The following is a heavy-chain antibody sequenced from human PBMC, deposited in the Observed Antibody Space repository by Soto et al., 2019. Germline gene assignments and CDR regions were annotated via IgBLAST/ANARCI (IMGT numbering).Heavy chain of an antibody. D-gene: IGHD3-16*01. V-gene: IGHV3-48*01. CDR1: GFTFSSYS. CDR3: ARDGYDYIWGSQFDPIRSS. J-gene: IGHJ5*02. Sequence: GGSLRLSCAASGFTFSSYSMNWVRQAPGKGLEWVSYISSSSSTIYYADSVKGRFTISRDNAKNSLYLQMNSLRAEDTAVYYCARDGYDYIWGSQFDPIRSSWGQGTPVTVS. CDR2: ISSSSSTI.